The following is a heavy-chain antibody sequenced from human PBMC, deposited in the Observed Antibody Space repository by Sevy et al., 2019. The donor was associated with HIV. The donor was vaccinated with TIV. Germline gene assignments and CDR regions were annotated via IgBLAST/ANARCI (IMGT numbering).Heavy chain of an antibody. Sequence: GESLKISCKGSGYSFTSYWIGWVRQMSGKGLEWMGIIYPGDSDTRYSPSFQGQVTISADKSISTAYLQWSSLKASDTAMYYCARHGPQVSYYYGSGSYYFDYWGQGTLVTVSS. V-gene: IGHV5-51*01. D-gene: IGHD3-10*01. CDR2: IYPGDSDT. CDR1: GYSFTSYW. J-gene: IGHJ4*02. CDR3: ARHGPQVSYYYGSGSYYFDY.